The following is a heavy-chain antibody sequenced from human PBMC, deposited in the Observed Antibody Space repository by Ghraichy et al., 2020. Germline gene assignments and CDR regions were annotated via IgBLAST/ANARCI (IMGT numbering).Heavy chain of an antibody. CDR2: IYHSGST. CDR3: ARSSSGYDAGNYYYYMDV. CDR1: GYSISSGYY. V-gene: IGHV4-38-2*02. J-gene: IGHJ6*03. D-gene: IGHD5-12*01. Sequence: SQTLSLTCTVSGYSISSGYYWGWIRQPTGKGLEWIGSIYHSGSTYYNPSLKSRVTISVDTSKNQFSLKLSSVTAADTAVYYCARSSSGYDAGNYYYYMDVWGKGTTVTVSS.